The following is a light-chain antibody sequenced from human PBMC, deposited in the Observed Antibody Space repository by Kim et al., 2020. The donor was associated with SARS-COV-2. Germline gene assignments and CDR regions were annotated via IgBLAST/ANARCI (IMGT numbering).Light chain of an antibody. CDR3: SSYTTSSTLV. J-gene: IGLJ2*01. CDR2: DVT. V-gene: IGLV2-14*03. CDR1: SSDVGAYNY. Sequence: GQTIHTSCPETSSDVGAYNYVSWYQHHPATAPNLMIYDVTNRPSGVSNRSSGSTSGKTASLTISGLQAEDEGDYYCSSYTTSSTLVFGGGTQLTVL.